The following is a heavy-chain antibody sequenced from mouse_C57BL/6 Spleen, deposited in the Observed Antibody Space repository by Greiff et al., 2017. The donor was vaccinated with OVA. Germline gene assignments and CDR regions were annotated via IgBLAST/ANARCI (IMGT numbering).Heavy chain of an antibody. CDR3: ARERGYDGYYFYAMDY. V-gene: IGHV5-4*01. CDR1: GFTFSSYA. Sequence: EVKLVESGGGLVKPGGSLKLSCAASGFTFSSYAMSWVRQTPDKRLEWVATISDGGSYTYYPDNVKGRFTISRANAKNNLYLQMSQLKSEDTAMYYCARERGYDGYYFYAMDYWGQGTSVTVSS. J-gene: IGHJ4*01. D-gene: IGHD2-3*01. CDR2: ISDGGSYT.